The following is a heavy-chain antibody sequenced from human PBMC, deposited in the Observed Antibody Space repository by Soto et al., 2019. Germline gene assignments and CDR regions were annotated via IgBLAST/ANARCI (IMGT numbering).Heavy chain of an antibody. Sequence: TSETLSLTCTVSGGSISSYYWSWIRQPPGKGLEWIGYIYYSGSTNYNPSLKSRVTISVDTSKNQFSLKLSSVTAADTAVYYCARGRTIFGVVIKYYFDYWGQGTLVTVSS. CDR2: IYYSGST. CDR1: GGSISSYY. J-gene: IGHJ4*02. CDR3: ARGRTIFGVVIKYYFDY. D-gene: IGHD3-3*01. V-gene: IGHV4-59*01.